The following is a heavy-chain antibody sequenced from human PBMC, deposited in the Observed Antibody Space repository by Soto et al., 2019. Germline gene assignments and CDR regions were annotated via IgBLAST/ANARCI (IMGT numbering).Heavy chain of an antibody. J-gene: IGHJ6*02. V-gene: IGHV2-5*02. CDR2: IYWDDDK. CDR3: AYLPCSGGSCYWFSFSGMDV. CDR1: GFSLSTSGVG. Sequence: QITLKESGPTLVKPTQTLTLTCTFSGFSLSTSGVGVAWIRQPPGKALEWLALIYWDDDKRYRPSLESRLTITEATSKNQVVLTMTNMDSVDTATYSWAYLPCSGGSCYWFSFSGMDVWGQGTTVTVSS. D-gene: IGHD2-15*01.